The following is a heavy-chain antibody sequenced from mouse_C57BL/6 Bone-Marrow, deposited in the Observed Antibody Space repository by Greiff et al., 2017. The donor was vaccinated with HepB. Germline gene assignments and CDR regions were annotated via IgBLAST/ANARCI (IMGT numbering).Heavy chain of an antibody. CDR1: GYSFTGYY. V-gene: IGHV1-42*01. D-gene: IGHD1-1*01. CDR3: ARELLLAY. Sequence: EVQLQQSGPELVKPGASVKISCKASGYSFTGYYMNWVKQSPEKSLEWIGEINPSTGGTTYNQKFKAKATLTVDKSSSTAYMQLKSLTSEDSAVYYCARELLLAYWGQGTLVTVSA. J-gene: IGHJ3*01. CDR2: INPSTGGT.